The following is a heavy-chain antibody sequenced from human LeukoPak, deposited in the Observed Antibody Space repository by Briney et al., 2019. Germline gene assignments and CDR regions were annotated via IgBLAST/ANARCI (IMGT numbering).Heavy chain of an antibody. CDR2: INPNSGGT. Sequence: ASVKVSCKASGYTFTCYYMHWVRQAPGQGLEWMGRINPNSGGTNYAQKFQGRVTMTRDTSISTAYMELSRLRSDDTAVYYCARERGGYCSGGSCYSGYFQHWGQGTLVTVSS. D-gene: IGHD2-15*01. CDR3: ARERGGYCSGGSCYSGYFQH. J-gene: IGHJ1*01. V-gene: IGHV1-2*06. CDR1: GYTFTCYY.